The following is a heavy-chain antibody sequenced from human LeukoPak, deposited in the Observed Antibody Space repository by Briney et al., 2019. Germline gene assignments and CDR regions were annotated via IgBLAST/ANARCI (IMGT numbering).Heavy chain of an antibody. CDR3: ATVVSMATAPDS. D-gene: IGHD5-24*01. J-gene: IGHJ5*01. CDR1: GFTFSNAW. Sequence: GGSLRLSCAASGFTFSNAWMSWVRQAPGKGLEWVGRIKSKTDGWTTDYAAPVKCRFTIPRKGQKNTLYLQMTSLRAEDTAVSYCATVVSMATAPDSWGQGPLVIVSS. V-gene: IGHV3-15*01. CDR2: IKSKTDGWTT.